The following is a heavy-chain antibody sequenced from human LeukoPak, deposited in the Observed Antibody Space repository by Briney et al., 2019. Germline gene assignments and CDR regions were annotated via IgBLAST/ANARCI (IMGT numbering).Heavy chain of an antibody. Sequence: GSLRLSRSASGFPFSNAWMRWLRPAPGKGREWVGRIKLQPGGGPPQYAAPVASRFTISRDESKITVFVQMYKLMTEDTVVYYCATTGLPLIGKLGLPWGHGTQVIVAS. V-gene: IGHV3-15*01. CDR3: ATTGLPLIGKLGLP. D-gene: IGHD1-14*01. CDR1: GFPFSNAW. J-gene: IGHJ5*02. CDR2: IKLQPGGGPP.